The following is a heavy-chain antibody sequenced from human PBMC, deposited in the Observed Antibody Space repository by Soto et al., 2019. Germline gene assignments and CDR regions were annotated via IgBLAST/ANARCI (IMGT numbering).Heavy chain of an antibody. CDR3: FRENYFSYHGMDV. Sequence: PMGSLRLSCAGSGFAFSGSTIHWVRQASGKGLEWVGRIRSKANSYATAYAAAVKGRFIISRDDSETTAYLQMNSLKIEDTAVYYCFRENYFSYHGMDVCGQRTTVTVSS. CDR1: GFAFSGST. CDR2: IRSKANSYAT. V-gene: IGHV3-73*01. J-gene: IGHJ6*02.